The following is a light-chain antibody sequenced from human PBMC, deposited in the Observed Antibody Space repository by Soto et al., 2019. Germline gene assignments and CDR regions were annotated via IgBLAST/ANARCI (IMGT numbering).Light chain of an antibody. Sequence: EIVLTQSPGTLSLSPGERATLSCRASQSISSSYLAWYQQRPGQTPRLLIYGASSRATGIPDRFSGSGSGRDFSIIISRLEPEVFAVYYRQKYDNSIYTFGQGTKLEIK. CDR2: GAS. CDR3: QKYDNSIYT. CDR1: QSISSSY. V-gene: IGKV3-20*01. J-gene: IGKJ2*01.